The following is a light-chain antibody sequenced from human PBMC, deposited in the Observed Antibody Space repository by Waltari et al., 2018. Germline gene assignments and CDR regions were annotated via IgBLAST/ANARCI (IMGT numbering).Light chain of an antibody. V-gene: IGKV1-39*01. CDR2: AAS. J-gene: IGKJ1*01. Sequence: DIQMTQSPSSLSASVGDRVTITCRASQSISRYVNWYQQKPGKAPRLLIYAASSVQSWVPSKFSGSGSETDFTLTISSLQPEDFATYYCQQSYSTPWTFGHGTKVEIK. CDR3: QQSYSTPWT. CDR1: QSISRY.